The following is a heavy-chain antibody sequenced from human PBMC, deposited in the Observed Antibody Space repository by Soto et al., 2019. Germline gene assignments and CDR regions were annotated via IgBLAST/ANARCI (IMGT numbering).Heavy chain of an antibody. CDR3: ARDWGTGFYKLDS. Sequence: SETLSLTCAVSGYSISTGFNWAWIRQPPGKGLEWIGSIYHSGSTYYNLSLKSRVTISSDASKNQISLKPSSVTAADTALYYCARDWGTGFYKLDSWGQGTLVTVYS. J-gene: IGHJ4*02. V-gene: IGHV4-38-2*02. CDR1: GYSISTGFN. D-gene: IGHD6-19*01. CDR2: IYHSGST.